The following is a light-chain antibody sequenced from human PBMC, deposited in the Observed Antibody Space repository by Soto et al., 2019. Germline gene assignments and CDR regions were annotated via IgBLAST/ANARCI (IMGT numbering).Light chain of an antibody. Sequence: EIVMTQSPATLSVSPGERATLSCRASQSVNIYLAWYQQKPGQAPRLLIFGATYRATGIPARFSGSGSGTEFNLTISSLQSEDFAVYYCQRYNRWPLAFGGGTKVEIK. CDR2: GAT. J-gene: IGKJ4*01. CDR3: QRYNRWPLA. CDR1: QSVNIY. V-gene: IGKV3D-15*01.